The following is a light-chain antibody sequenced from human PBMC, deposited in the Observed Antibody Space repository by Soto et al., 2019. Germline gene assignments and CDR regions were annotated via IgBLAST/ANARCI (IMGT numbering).Light chain of an antibody. CDR1: RSNIWADYD. CDR2: GNS. J-gene: IGLJ2*01. V-gene: IGLV1-40*01. CDR3: QSYDSSLSGVV. Sequence: VLTQPPSMSGAPGQRVTISCTGSRSNIWADYDVHWYQHLPGTAPKVLIYGNSNRPSGVPDRFSGSKSGTSASLAITGLQAEDEADYYCQSYDSSLSGVVIGGGTKLTVL.